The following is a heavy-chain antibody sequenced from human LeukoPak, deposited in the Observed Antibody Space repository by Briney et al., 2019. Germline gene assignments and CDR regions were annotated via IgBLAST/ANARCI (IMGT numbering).Heavy chain of an antibody. CDR2: ISGSGDST. D-gene: IGHD6-13*01. CDR1: GFTFNSYA. Sequence: GGSLRLSCAASGFTFNSYAMSWVRQAPGKGLEWVSGISGSGDSTYYAASVEGRFSISRDNSKDTLYLQMNGLRAEDTAVYFCAKQSAGGAAWYSLHYDFWGQGTLVTVSS. CDR3: AKQSAGGAAWYSLHYDF. V-gene: IGHV3-23*01. J-gene: IGHJ4*02.